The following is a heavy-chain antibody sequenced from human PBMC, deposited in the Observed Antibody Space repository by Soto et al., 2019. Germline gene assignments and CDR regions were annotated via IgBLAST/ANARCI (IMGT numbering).Heavy chain of an antibody. CDR3: ARSQGSSTSLEVYYYYYYGMDV. J-gene: IGHJ6*02. V-gene: IGHV1-69*01. CDR1: GGTFSSYA. CDR2: IIPISGTA. Sequence: QVQLVQSGAEVKKPGSSVKVSCKASGGTFSSYAISWVRQAPGQGLEWRGGIIPISGTANYAQKFQGRVTITADESTSTAYMGLSSLRSEDTAVYYCARSQGSSTSLEVYYYYYYGMDVWGQGTTVTVSS. D-gene: IGHD2-2*01.